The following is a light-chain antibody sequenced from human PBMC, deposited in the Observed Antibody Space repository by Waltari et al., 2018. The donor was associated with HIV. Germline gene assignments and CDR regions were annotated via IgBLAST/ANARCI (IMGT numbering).Light chain of an antibody. Sequence: IQMTQSPSSVSASIGDRVTITCRASLALNNWLAWYQQRPGKAPNLLIYGASTLRSGVPSRFGGSGSGTEYTLTISNLQPEDFATSYCQQGNGFPYTFGQGTKLEMK. CDR3: QQGNGFPYT. V-gene: IGKV1-12*01. J-gene: IGKJ2*01. CDR2: GAS. CDR1: LALNNW.